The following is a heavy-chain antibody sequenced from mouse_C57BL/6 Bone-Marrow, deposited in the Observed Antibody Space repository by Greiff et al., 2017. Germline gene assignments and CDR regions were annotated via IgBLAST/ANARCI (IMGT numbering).Heavy chain of an antibody. CDR1: GYAFSSSW. Sequence: VQLQQSGPELVKPGASVKISCKASGYAFSSSWMNWVQQRPGKGLAWIGRISPGDGDTTYNGKFKGKATLTAYKSSSTAYMQLSRLTSEDSAVYVCARGSNWYYCDYGGQGTTRTVSS. CDR2: ISPGDGDT. D-gene: IGHD2-5*01. J-gene: IGHJ2*01. CDR3: ARGSNWYYCDY. V-gene: IGHV1-82*01.